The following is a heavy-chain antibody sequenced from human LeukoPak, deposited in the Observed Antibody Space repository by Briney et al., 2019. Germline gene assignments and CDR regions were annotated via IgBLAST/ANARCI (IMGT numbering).Heavy chain of an antibody. CDR2: IYYSGST. J-gene: IGHJ4*02. Sequence: SETLSLTCTVSGGSISNYYWSWIRQPPGKGLEWIGYIYYSGSTNYNPSLKSRVTISIDTSKNQFPLRLSSVTAADTAVYYCARGSSSGWYEDYWGQGTLVTVSS. CDR1: GGSISNYY. D-gene: IGHD6-19*01. V-gene: IGHV4-59*01. CDR3: ARGSSSGWYEDY.